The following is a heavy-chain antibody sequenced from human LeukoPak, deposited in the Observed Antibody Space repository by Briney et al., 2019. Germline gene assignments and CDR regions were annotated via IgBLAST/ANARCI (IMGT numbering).Heavy chain of an antibody. J-gene: IGHJ4*02. CDR3: VRDLNSAARSFFDY. Sequence: ASVKVSCKASGYTFISCGFSWVRQAPGQGPEWVGWISGYTGNTNYAHRFQGRVTMTTDTSTSTAYMELRTLRSDDTAVYYCVRDLNSAARSFFDYWGPGTLVTVSS. D-gene: IGHD6-6*01. V-gene: IGHV1-18*01. CDR1: GYTFISCG. CDR2: ISGYTGNT.